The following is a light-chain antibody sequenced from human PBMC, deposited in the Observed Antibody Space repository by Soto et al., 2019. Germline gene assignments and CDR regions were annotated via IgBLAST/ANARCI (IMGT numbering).Light chain of an antibody. CDR3: QQYGSLLPGLT. V-gene: IGKV3-20*01. Sequence: IVLTQSPGTLSLSPGERVTLSCRASQSISRNYLAWYQQKPGLAPRLIIYHASRKAAGTPDRFSGSGSGTDFSLTLSRREPEDFAVYYCQQYGSLLPGLTFGGGTKVEIK. CDR2: HAS. J-gene: IGKJ4*01. CDR1: QSISRNY.